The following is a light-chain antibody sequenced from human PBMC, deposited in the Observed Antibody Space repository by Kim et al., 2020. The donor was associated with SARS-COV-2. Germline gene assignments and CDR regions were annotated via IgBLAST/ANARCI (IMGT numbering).Light chain of an antibody. CDR3: QQSYITPFT. CDR2: AAS. Sequence: ASVGDRVTIPCPTTQSISSHLNWYQQKPGRAPKLLISAASTLQGGVPSRFSGSGSETDFTLTISSLQPEDFATYFCQQSYITPFTFGPGTKVDIK. CDR1: QSISSH. J-gene: IGKJ3*01. V-gene: IGKV1-39*01.